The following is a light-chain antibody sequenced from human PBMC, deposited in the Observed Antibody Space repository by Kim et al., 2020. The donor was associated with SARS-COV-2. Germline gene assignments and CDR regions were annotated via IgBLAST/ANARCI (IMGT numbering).Light chain of an antibody. Sequence: SPGQTAPLSCRASQSVSNRVAWYQGKIGQAPRLLIYGASTRATDVPARFSGSGSGTEFTLTISSLQAEDFAVYYCQEYDSWPPWTFGLGTKVDIK. J-gene: IGKJ1*01. V-gene: IGKV3-15*01. CDR3: QEYDSWPPWT. CDR1: QSVSNR. CDR2: GAS.